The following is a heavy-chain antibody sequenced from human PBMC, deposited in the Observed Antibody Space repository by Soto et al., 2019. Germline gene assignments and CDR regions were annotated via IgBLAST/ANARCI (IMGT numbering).Heavy chain of an antibody. J-gene: IGHJ4*02. V-gene: IGHV3-30*18. Sequence: GSLRLSCAASGFTFSSYGMHWVRQAPGKGLEWVAVISYDGSNKYYADSVKGRFTISRDNSKNTLYLQMNSLRAEDTAVYYCAKDRVSGSYLAYWGQGTLVTVS. CDR3: AKDRVSGSYLAY. CDR1: GFTFSSYG. D-gene: IGHD1-26*01. CDR2: ISYDGSNK.